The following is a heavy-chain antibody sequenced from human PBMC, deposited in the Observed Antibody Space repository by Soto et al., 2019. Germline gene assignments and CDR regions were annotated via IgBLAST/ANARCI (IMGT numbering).Heavy chain of an antibody. CDR3: VKDESINYDFWSGPTFDY. J-gene: IGHJ4*02. D-gene: IGHD3-3*01. CDR2: ISSNGGST. Sequence: GGSLRLSCSASGFTFSSYAMHWVRQAPGKGLEYVSAISSNGGSTYYADSVKGRFTISRDNSKNTLYLQMSSLRAEDTAVYYCVKDESINYDFWSGPTFDYWGQGTLVTVSS. CDR1: GFTFSSYA. V-gene: IGHV3-64D*06.